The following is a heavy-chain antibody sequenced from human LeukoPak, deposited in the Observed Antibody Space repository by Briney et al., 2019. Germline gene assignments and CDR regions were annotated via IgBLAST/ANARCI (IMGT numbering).Heavy chain of an antibody. Sequence: ASVKVSCKASGYTFTGYYMHWVRQAPGQELEWMGRINPNSGGTNYAQKFQGRVTMTRDTSISTAYMELSRLKSDDTAVYYCARGGNSSSWRYNWFDPWGQGTLVTVSS. CDR1: GYTFTGYY. D-gene: IGHD6-13*01. V-gene: IGHV1-2*06. CDR2: INPNSGGT. J-gene: IGHJ5*02. CDR3: ARGGNSSSWRYNWFDP.